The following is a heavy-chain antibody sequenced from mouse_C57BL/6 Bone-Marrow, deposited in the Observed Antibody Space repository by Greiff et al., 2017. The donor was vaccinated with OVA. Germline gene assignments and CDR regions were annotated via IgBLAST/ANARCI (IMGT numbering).Heavy chain of an antibody. CDR2: IRSKSSNYAT. V-gene: IGHV10-3*01. CDR3: VRDGYYGSSPYFDD. Sequence: EVKLEESGGGLVQPKGSLKLSCAASGFTFNTYAMHWVRQAPGTGLEWVARIRSKSSNYATYYADSVKDRFTISRDDSQSMLYLQMNNLKTEDTAMYYCVRDGYYGSSPYFDDWGQGTTLTVSS. D-gene: IGHD1-1*01. CDR1: GFTFNTYA. J-gene: IGHJ2*01.